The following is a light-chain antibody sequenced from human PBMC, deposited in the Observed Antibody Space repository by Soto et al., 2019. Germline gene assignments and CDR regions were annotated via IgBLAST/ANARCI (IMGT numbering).Light chain of an antibody. Sequence: QSALTQPASVSGSLGQSISISCTEDSSDLTYNSVSWYQHHPHKAPKLITYDVSYRPSGVSTRFSGSQSAGSASLTISGLQAEDEADYYCSSSTPTRGLVFGSGTKLTVL. CDR1: SSDLTYNS. CDR2: DVS. V-gene: IGLV2-14*01. J-gene: IGLJ1*01. CDR3: SSSTPTRGLV.